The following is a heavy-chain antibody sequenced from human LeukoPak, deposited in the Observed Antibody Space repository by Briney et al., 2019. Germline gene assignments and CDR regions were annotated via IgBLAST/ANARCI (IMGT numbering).Heavy chain of an antibody. Sequence: SSVKVSCKASGCTFSSYAIIWVRQPPGQGLEWMGRIRPTFGTADYAQKFQCRVTITTDESTSTAYMELSSLRSEDTAVYYCARDGSSSWYGVVMDVWGKGTTVTVSS. D-gene: IGHD6-13*01. CDR2: IRPTFGTA. J-gene: IGHJ6*03. CDR3: ARDGSSSWYGVVMDV. CDR1: GCTFSSYA. V-gene: IGHV1-69*05.